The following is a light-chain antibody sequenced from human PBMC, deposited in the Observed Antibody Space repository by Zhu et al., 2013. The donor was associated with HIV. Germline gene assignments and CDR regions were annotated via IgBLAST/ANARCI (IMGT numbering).Light chain of an antibody. Sequence: QSALAQPASVSGSPGQSITISCTGTSSDVGGYNLVSWYQHHPGKAPKLLIYDVTKRPSGVSNRFSGSKSGNTASLTISGLQAEDEADYYCSSYTSSKTLVFGGGTSLTVL. V-gene: IGLV2-23*02. CDR3: SSYTSSKTLV. CDR1: SSDVGGYNL. CDR2: DVT. J-gene: IGLJ2*01.